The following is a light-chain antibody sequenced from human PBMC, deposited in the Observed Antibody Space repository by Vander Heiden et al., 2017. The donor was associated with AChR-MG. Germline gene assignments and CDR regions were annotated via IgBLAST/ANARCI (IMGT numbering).Light chain of an antibody. CDR3: QQTNSTPPS. CDR2: ATS. J-gene: IGKJ1*01. V-gene: IGKV1-39*01. CDR1: QHISTS. Sequence: DIQMPQSPSSLSASVGDRVALTCRASQHISTSLNWYQQKPRKAPQLLIYATSNLHSGVPPRFSGSGSGTDFTLTISSLQPDDFATYFCQQTNSTPPSFGQGTKVDLK.